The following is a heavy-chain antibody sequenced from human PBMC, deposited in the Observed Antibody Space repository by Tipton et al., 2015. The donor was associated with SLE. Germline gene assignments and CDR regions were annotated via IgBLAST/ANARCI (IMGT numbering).Heavy chain of an antibody. Sequence: SLRLSCAASGFTFSSYSMNWVRQAPGKGLEWVSYISSSSSTIYYADSVKGRFTISRDNAKNSLYLQMNSLRAEDTAVYYCARAPGITIFGGGGMDVWGQGTTVTVSS. D-gene: IGHD3-3*01. CDR1: GFTFSSYS. CDR3: ARAPGITIFGGGGMDV. V-gene: IGHV3-48*01. CDR2: ISSSSSTI. J-gene: IGHJ6*02.